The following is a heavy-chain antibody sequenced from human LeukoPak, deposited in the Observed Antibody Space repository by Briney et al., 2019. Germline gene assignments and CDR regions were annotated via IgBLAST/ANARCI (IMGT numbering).Heavy chain of an antibody. V-gene: IGHV3-33*06. CDR3: AKEYEIFVGAFDI. D-gene: IGHD3-9*01. CDR1: GFTFRNYG. Sequence: LPGGSLRLSCVASGFTFRNYGMDWVRQAPGKGLEWVAVLWKDGSNNFYADSVKGRFRFSRDNSKDMLYLQMNSLRAEDTAVYYCAKEYEIFVGAFDIWGQGTMVTVSS. CDR2: LWKDGSNN. J-gene: IGHJ3*02.